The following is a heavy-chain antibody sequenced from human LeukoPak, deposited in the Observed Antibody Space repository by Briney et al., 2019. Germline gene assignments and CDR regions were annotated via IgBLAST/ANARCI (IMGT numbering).Heavy chain of an antibody. CDR2: IYHSGST. CDR1: GGSISSGGYY. V-gene: IGHV4-30-2*01. Sequence: PSETLSLTCTVSGGSISSGGYYWSWIRQPPGKGLEWIGYIYHSGSTYYNPSLKSRVTISVDRSKNQFSLKLSSVTAADTAVYYCAKDLFLWYFDLWGRGTLVTVSS. J-gene: IGHJ2*01. D-gene: IGHD2-21*01. CDR3: AKDLFLWYFDL.